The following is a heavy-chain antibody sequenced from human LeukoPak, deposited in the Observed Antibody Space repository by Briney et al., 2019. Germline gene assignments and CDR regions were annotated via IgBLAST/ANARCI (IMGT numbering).Heavy chain of an antibody. J-gene: IGHJ4*02. CDR2: INPNSGGT. Sequence: ASVKVSCKTSGYTFSSYGISWVRQAPGQGLEWMGWINPNSGGTNYAQKFQGRVTMTRDTSISTAYMELSRLRSDDTAVYYCARDRSSEYYYDSSGYSHFDYWGQGTLVTVSS. D-gene: IGHD3-22*01. V-gene: IGHV1-2*02. CDR1: GYTFSSYG. CDR3: ARDRSSEYYYDSSGYSHFDY.